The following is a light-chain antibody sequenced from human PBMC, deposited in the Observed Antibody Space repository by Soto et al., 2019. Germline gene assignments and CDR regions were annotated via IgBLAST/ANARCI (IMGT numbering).Light chain of an antibody. Sequence: DVQMTQSPSSLSASVGDRVTITCRASQPISNYLNWYQQKAGEAPKVLIFGASSLQSGVPSKLSGSGYGTDFTLIINNLHPDDFATYYCQQTHAVPLTFGQGTRL. J-gene: IGKJ5*01. CDR2: GAS. CDR1: QPISNY. V-gene: IGKV1-39*01. CDR3: QQTHAVPLT.